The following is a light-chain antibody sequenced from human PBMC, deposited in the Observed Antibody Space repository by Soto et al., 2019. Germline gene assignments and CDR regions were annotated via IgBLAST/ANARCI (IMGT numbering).Light chain of an antibody. J-gene: IGKJ4*01. V-gene: IGKV3-15*01. CDR1: QSVSSN. CDR3: RQYNVWPLT. CDR2: VAS. Sequence: EIVMTQSPATLSVSPGERATLSCRASQSVSSNLAWYQQKPGQTPKLLIYVASTRATGIPARFSGSGYGTEFTLTISSLQSEDFAVYYCRQYNVWPLTFGGGTKVEFK.